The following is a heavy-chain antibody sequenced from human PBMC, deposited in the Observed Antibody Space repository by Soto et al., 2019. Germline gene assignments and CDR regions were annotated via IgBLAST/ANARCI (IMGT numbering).Heavy chain of an antibody. Sequence: QVQLQESGPGLVKPSETLSLTCTVSGGSISSYYWSWIRQPPGKGLEWIGYIYYSGSTKYNPSLKSRVTISVATTKTQFSLKLSSVAAADMDVYYCARVWGGAFDIWGQGTMGTVSS. V-gene: IGHV4-59*01. CDR3: ARVWGGAFDI. CDR2: IYYSGST. J-gene: IGHJ3*02. D-gene: IGHD3-10*01. CDR1: GGSISSYY.